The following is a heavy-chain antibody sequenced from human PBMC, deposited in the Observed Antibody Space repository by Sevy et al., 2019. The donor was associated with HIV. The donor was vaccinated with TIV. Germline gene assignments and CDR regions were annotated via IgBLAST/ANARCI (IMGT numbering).Heavy chain of an antibody. J-gene: IGHJ4*02. Sequence: GESLKISCVASGFSLNNYWMNWVRQAPGQGLEWVANINQDGSVKYYVDSVRGRFTISRDNARNSVFLQMSSLRVDDSARYYCVRAIAKDGSFWGQGTLVTVSS. V-gene: IGHV3-7*01. CDR3: VRAIAKDGSF. CDR1: GFSLNNYW. D-gene: IGHD6-13*01. CDR2: INQDGSVK.